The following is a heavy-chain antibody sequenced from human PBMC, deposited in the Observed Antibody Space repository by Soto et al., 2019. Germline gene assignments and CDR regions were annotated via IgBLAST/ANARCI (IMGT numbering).Heavy chain of an antibody. D-gene: IGHD2-15*01. CDR1: GFTFSSYV. J-gene: IGHJ6*02. Sequence: GGSLRLSCAASGFTFSSYVMSWVRQAPGKGLEWVSAISGSGGSTYYADPVKGRFTISRDNSKNTLYLQMNSLRTEDTAVYYCAKDGGYCSGGSCCKSNSYYYYYGMDVWGQGTTVTVSS. CDR3: AKDGGYCSGGSCCKSNSYYYYYGMDV. V-gene: IGHV3-23*01. CDR2: ISGSGGST.